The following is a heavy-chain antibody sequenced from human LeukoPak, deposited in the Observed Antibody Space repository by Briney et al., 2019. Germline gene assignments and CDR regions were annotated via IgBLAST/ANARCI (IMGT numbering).Heavy chain of an antibody. CDR2: ISGSGGST. J-gene: IGHJ4*02. D-gene: IGHD5-18*01. Sequence: GGSLRLSCAASGFTFSSYAMSWVRQAPGKGLEWVSAISGSGGSTYYADSVKGRFTISRDNSKNTLYLQMNSLRAEDTAVYYCARGPGIQLHFDYWGQGTLVTVSS. V-gene: IGHV3-23*01. CDR3: ARGPGIQLHFDY. CDR1: GFTFSSYA.